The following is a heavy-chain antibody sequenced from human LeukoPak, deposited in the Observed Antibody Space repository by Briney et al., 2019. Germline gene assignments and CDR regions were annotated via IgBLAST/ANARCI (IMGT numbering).Heavy chain of an antibody. J-gene: IGHJ4*02. CDR2: ISGSGDST. CDR3: AKRGASWSFDS. V-gene: IGHV3-23*01. D-gene: IGHD6-13*01. CDR1: GFTFSNIG. Sequence: GGSLRLSCAASGFTFSNIGMSWVRQAPGKGLEWVSSISGSGDSTSSADSVKGRFTISRDNSKNTLYLQMNSLRAEDTAVYYCAKRGASWSFDSWGQGTLVTVSS.